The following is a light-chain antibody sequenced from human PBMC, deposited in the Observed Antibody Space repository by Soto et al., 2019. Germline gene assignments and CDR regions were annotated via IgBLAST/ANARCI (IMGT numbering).Light chain of an antibody. J-gene: IGKJ1*01. Sequence: DIQMTQSPSSLSASVGDKVSITCRASQDISAWLAWYQQKPGKAPKLLISTTSSLQTGVPSRFSGSGSATDFTLTISSLQPEDFATYYCQQANSFPPTFGQGTKVEV. V-gene: IGKV1-12*01. CDR2: TTS. CDR3: QQANSFPPT. CDR1: QDISAW.